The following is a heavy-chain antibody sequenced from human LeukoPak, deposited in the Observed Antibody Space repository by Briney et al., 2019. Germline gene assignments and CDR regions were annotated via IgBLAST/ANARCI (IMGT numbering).Heavy chain of an antibody. CDR2: IGTAGDT. Sequence: GGSLRLSCAASGFTFSSYDIQWVRPATGKGLEWVSSIGTAGDTYYAGSVKGRFTLSRENAKKSSYLQMNNLGAGDTAVYYCARGALGFDYWGQGTLVTVSS. CDR1: GFTFSSYD. J-gene: IGHJ4*02. CDR3: ARGALGFDY. V-gene: IGHV3-13*04.